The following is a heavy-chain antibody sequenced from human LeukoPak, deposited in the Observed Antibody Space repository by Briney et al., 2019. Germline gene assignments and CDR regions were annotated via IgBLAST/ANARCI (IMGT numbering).Heavy chain of an antibody. J-gene: IGHJ4*02. V-gene: IGHV1-2*02. CDR3: ARGKHYDFWSGYSRVLSPVYYFDY. D-gene: IGHD3-3*01. CDR2: INPNSGGT. Sequence: GASVKVSCKASGYTFTNYYIHWVRQAPGQGLEWMGWINPNSGGTNYAQKFQGRVTMTRDTSISTAYMELSRLRSDDTAVYYCARGKHYDFWSGYSRVLSPVYYFDYWGQGTLVTVSS. CDR1: GYTFTNYY.